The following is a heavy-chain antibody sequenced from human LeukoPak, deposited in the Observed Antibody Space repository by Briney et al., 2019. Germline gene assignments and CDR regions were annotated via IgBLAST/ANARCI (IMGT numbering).Heavy chain of an antibody. CDR2: FDPEDGET. Sequence: ASVKVSCKVSGYTLTELSMHWVRQAPRKGLEWMGGFDPEDGETIYAQKFQGRVTMTEDTSTDTAYMELSSLRSEDTAVYYCATDRGYSGYDAFDIWGQGTMVTVSS. D-gene: IGHD5-12*01. CDR3: ATDRGYSGYDAFDI. J-gene: IGHJ3*02. V-gene: IGHV1-24*01. CDR1: GYTLTELS.